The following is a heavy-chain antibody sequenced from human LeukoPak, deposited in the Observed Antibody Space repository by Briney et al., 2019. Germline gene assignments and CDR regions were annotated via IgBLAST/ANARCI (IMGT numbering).Heavy chain of an antibody. CDR1: RFTFSDYY. J-gene: IGHJ3*02. D-gene: IGHD2-15*01. CDR3: AKVHSGYCSGGSCYRDAFDI. CDR2: ISGSGGST. V-gene: IGHV3-23*01. Sequence: PSGGSLRLSCAASRFTFSDYYMSWIRQAPGKGLEWVSAISGSGGSTYYADSVKGRFTISRDNSKNTLYLQMNSLRAEDTAVYYCAKVHSGYCSGGSCYRDAFDIWGQGTMVTVSS.